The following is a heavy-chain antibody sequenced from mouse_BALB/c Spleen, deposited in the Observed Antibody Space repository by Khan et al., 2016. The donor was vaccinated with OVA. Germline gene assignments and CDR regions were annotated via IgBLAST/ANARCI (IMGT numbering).Heavy chain of an antibody. D-gene: IGHD2-14*01. V-gene: IGHV1-87*01. J-gene: IGHJ2*01. CDR3: ASYRYDYFDY. Sequence: VQLKQSGAELARPGASAKLSCKASGYTFTTYWMQWVKQRPGQGLEWIGTIYPGDGDARYTQNFKDKATLTADKSSGTAYMQLSSLASEDSAVYYCASYRYDYFDYWGQGTTLTVSS. CDR2: IYPGDGDA. CDR1: GYTFTTYW.